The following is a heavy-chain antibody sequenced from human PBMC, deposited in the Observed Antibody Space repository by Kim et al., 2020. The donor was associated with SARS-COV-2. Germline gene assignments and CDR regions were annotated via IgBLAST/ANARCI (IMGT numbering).Heavy chain of an antibody. V-gene: IGHV3-23*01. CDR3: AKSSGWEYYYYVMDV. CDR1: GFTFSNYA. J-gene: IGHJ6*02. CDR2: ISGNGGST. Sequence: GGSLRLSCVGSGFTFSNYAMSWVRQAPRKGLEWGSAISGNGGSTYYADSVKGRFTISRDDYKNTLYLQMNSMRAEDTAIYYCAKSSGWEYYYYVMDVWGQGTTVTVSS. D-gene: IGHD6-19*01.